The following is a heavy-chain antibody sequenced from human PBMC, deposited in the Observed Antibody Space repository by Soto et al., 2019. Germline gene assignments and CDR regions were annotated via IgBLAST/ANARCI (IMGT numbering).Heavy chain of an antibody. CDR2: IYYSGST. J-gene: IGHJ6*02. V-gene: IGHV4-31*03. Sequence: QVQLQESGPGLVKPSQTLSLTCTVSGGSISSGGYYWSWIRQHPGKGLEWMGYIYYSGSTYYNPSLKSRVTISVDTSKHQFSLKLSSVTAADTAVYYCARDGWYCSSTSCSSKDYYYYGMDVWGQGTTVTGSS. CDR1: GGSISSGGYY. D-gene: IGHD2-2*01. CDR3: ARDGWYCSSTSCSSKDYYYYGMDV.